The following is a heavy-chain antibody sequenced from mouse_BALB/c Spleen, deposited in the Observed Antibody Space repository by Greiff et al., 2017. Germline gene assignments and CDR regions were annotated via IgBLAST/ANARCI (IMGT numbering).Heavy chain of an antibody. CDR3: ARLRSSDGDYYAMDY. CDR1: GYTFTSYW. V-gene: IGHV1S22*01. Sequence: LQQPGSELVRPGASVKLSCKASGYTFTSYWMHWVKQRPGQGLEWIGNIYPGSGSTNYDEKFKSKATLTVDKSSSTAYMELRSLTSEDSAVYYCARLRSSDGDYYAMDYWGQGTSVTVSS. J-gene: IGHJ4*01. CDR2: IYPGSGST.